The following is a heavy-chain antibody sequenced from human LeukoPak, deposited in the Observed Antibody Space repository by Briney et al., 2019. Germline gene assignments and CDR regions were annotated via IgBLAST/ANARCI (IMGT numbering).Heavy chain of an antibody. CDR1: GYTFTGYY. CDR3: AREVGATLYYFDY. J-gene: IGHJ4*02. CDR2: INPNSGGT. D-gene: IGHD1-26*01. Sequence: ASVKVSCKASGYTFTGYYMHWGRQAPGQGLEWMGWINPNSGGTNYAQKFQGRVTMTRDTSISTAYMELSRLRSDDTAVYYCAREVGATLYYFDYWGQGTLVTVSS. V-gene: IGHV1-2*02.